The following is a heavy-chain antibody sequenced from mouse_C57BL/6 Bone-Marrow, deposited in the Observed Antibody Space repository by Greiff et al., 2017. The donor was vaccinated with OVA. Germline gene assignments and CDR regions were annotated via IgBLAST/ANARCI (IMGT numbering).Heavy chain of an antibody. V-gene: IGHV1-55*01. J-gene: IGHJ2*01. CDR1: GYTFTSYW. CDR3: ARDYGSAAY. CDR2: IYPGSGST. D-gene: IGHD1-1*01. Sequence: VQLQQPGAELVKPGASVKMSCKASGYTFTSYWITWVKQRPGQGLEWIGDIYPGSGSTNYNEKFKSKATLTVDTSSSTAYMQLSSLTSDDSAVYYCARDYGSAAYWGQVTTLTVSS.